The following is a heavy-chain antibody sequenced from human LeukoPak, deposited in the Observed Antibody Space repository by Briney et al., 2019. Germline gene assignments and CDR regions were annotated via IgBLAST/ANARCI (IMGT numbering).Heavy chain of an antibody. CDR1: GFTFSSYS. CDR2: ISSSTYI. V-gene: IGHV3-21*01. Sequence: GGSLRLSCAASGFTFSSYSMNWVRQAPGKGLEWVSSISSSTYIYYADSVKGRFTISRDNAKNSLFLQMNSLRAEDTAVYYCARFPLKTAPKDWGQGTLVTVSS. J-gene: IGHJ4*02. CDR3: ARFPLKTAPKD.